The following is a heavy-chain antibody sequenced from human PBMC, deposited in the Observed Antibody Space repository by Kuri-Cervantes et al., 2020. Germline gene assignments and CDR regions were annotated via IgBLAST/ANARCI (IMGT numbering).Heavy chain of an antibody. Sequence: GESLKISCAASGFTFSSYGMHWVRQAPGKGLEWVTFIVTDGSNKYYEDSVKGRFTISRDNSKTTLYLQMNSLRASDTAMYYCAGKRRGGSLEPFDYWGQGTLVTVSS. J-gene: IGHJ4*02. D-gene: IGHD2-15*01. V-gene: IGHV3-30*02. CDR2: IVTDGSNK. CDR3: AGKRRGGSLEPFDY. CDR1: GFTFSSYG.